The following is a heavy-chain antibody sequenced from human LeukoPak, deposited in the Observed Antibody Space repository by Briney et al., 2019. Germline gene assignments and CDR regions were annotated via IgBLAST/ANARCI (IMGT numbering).Heavy chain of an antibody. CDR1: GGSVSSRPHF. Sequence: KASETLSLTCSVSGGSVSSRPHFWAWIRQTPGKGLEWIGTIYYTGSANYNPSLKSRVTMSVDTSKDHFSLNLNSVTATDTAVYFCGRLLSGYFAGNTFDIWGQGTVVSVSS. J-gene: IGHJ3*02. CDR2: IYYTGSA. D-gene: IGHD3-3*01. V-gene: IGHV4-39*02. CDR3: GRLLSGYFAGNTFDI.